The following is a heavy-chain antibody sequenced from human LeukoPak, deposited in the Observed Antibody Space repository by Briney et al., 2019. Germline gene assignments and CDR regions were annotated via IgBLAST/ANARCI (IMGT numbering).Heavy chain of an antibody. V-gene: IGHV4-59*01. J-gene: IGHJ3*02. CDR2: IYYSGST. Sequence: SETLSLTCTVSGGSISSYYWSWIRQPPGKGLERIGYIYYSGSTNYNPSLKSRVTISVDTSKNQFSLKLSSVTAADTAVYYCARDLRYYDILTGDYDAFDIWGQGTMVTVSS. CDR1: GGSISSYY. CDR3: ARDLRYYDILTGDYDAFDI. D-gene: IGHD3-9*01.